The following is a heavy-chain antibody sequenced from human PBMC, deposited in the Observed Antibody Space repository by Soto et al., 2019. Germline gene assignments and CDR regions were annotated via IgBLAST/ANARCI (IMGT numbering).Heavy chain of an antibody. V-gene: IGHV1-2*04. CDR1: GYTFTGYY. D-gene: IGHD3-10*01. CDR2: INPNSGGT. J-gene: IGHJ6*02. CDR3: ARDSNPTVGSGSYPASGMDV. Sequence: QVQLVQSGAEVKKPGASVKVSCKASGYTFTGYYMHWVRQAPGQGLEWMGWINPNSGGTNYAQKFQGWVTMTRDTSISTAYMELSRLRSDDTAVYYCARDSNPTVGSGSYPASGMDVWGQGTTVTVSS.